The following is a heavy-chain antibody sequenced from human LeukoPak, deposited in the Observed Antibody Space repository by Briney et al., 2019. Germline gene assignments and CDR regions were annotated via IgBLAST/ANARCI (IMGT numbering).Heavy chain of an antibody. J-gene: IGHJ4*02. Sequence: GESLKISCKASGFSISTYWIGWVRQMPGKGLEWMGIIYPGDFNTRYSPSLQGQITISADKSVNPASLQWSSLKASDTAIYYCARLGYGHGQADYWGQGTLVTVPS. CDR1: GFSISTYW. D-gene: IGHD5-18*01. V-gene: IGHV5-51*01. CDR3: ARLGYGHGQADY. CDR2: IYPGDFNT.